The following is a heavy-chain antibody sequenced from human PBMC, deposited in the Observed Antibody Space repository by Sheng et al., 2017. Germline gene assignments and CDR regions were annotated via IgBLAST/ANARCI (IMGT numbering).Heavy chain of an antibody. Sequence: EVQLVESGGGLVQPGGSLRLSCAASGFTFSSFAMTWVRQAPGKGLEWVSLISGSGGNTYYADSVKGRFTISRDNSKNTLYLQMNSLRAEDTAVYYCAKGRGYSYPLGAHFDYWGQGTLVTVSS. J-gene: IGHJ4*02. CDR1: GFTFSSFA. V-gene: IGHV3-23*04. CDR2: ISGSGGNT. D-gene: IGHD5-18*01. CDR3: AKGRGYSYPLGAHFDY.